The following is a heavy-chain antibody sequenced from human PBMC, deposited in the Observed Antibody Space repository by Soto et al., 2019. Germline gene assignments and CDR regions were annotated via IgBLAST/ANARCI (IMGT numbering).Heavy chain of an antibody. D-gene: IGHD2-2*01. CDR3: ARVSGPVVVPAAAATSPSFGLDL. V-gene: IGHV4-4*07. CDR2: VYITGRS. CDR1: GDAINTYF. J-gene: IGHJ6*02. Sequence: PSETLSLTCSVSGDAINTYFWSWIRQPAGKGLEWIGRVYITGRSNYNPSLERRVTMLVDTARKQVSLELRSVTAADTAVYYCARVSGPVVVPAAAATSPSFGLDLWGQGTTVP.